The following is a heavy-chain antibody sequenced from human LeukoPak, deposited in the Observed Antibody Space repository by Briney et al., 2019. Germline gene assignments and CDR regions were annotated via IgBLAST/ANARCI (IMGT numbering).Heavy chain of an antibody. Sequence: GGSLTLTCAASGFTFSSYRLNWVRQAPGKGLEWVSYISSSSSTIYYADSVKGRFTISRDNAKNSPYLTMNSLRAEDTTVYYCARNSMVTLYYYMDGWGKGTTVTASS. CDR2: ISSSSSTI. CDR1: GFTFSSYR. CDR3: ARNSMVTLYYYMDG. D-gene: IGHD2-21*02. V-gene: IGHV3-48*01. J-gene: IGHJ6*03.